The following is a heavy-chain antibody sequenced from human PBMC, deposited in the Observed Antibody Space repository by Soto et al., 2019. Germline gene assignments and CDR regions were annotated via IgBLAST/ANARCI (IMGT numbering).Heavy chain of an antibody. D-gene: IGHD1-7*01. V-gene: IGHV1-2*02. CDR2: INPISGGT. J-gene: IGHJ5*02. CDR1: GYTFTGYY. CDR3: ARVPGLELLDL. Sequence: QVQLVQSGAELKKPGASVKVSCKASGYTFTGYYIHWVRQAPGQGLEWVGWINPISGGTNYAQKFQGRVTMTRDTSIITAYMELSRLRSDDTAVYFCARVPGLELLDLWGQGTLVTVSS.